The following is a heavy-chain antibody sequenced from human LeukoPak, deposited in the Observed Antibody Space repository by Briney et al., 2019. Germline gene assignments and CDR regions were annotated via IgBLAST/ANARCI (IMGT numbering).Heavy chain of an antibody. CDR3: ARHENYGDTYNWFDP. V-gene: IGHV4-59*08. CDR2: IYYSGST. Sequence: SETLSLTCTVSGGSISSYYWSWIRQPPGKGLEWIGYIYYSGSTNYNPSLKSRVTISVDTSKNQFSLKLSSVTAADTAVYYCARHENYGDTYNWFDPWGQGTLVTVSS. D-gene: IGHD4-17*01. J-gene: IGHJ5*02. CDR1: GGSISSYY.